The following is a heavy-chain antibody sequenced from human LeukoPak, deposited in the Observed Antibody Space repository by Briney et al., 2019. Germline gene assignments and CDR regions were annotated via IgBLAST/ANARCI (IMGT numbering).Heavy chain of an antibody. CDR3: ARGLPYSSSWSPARRYYYYGMDV. D-gene: IGHD6-13*01. CDR1: GGSISSYY. V-gene: IGHV4-4*07. CDR2: IYTSGST. Sequence: SETLSLTCTVSGGSISSYYWSWIRQPAGKGLEWIGRIYTSGSTNYNPSLKSRVTMSVDTSKNQFSLKLSSVTAADTAVYYCARGLPYSSSWSPARRYYYYGMDVWGQGTTVTVSS. J-gene: IGHJ6*02.